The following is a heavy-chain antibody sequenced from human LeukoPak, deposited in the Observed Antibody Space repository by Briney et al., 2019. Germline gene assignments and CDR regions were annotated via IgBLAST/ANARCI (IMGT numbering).Heavy chain of an antibody. J-gene: IGHJ4*02. D-gene: IGHD6-19*01. CDR3: AREYSRGWTGDY. CDR2: INPNSGGT. Sequence: ASVKVSCKASGYTFTGYYMHWVRQAPGQGLEWMGWINPNSGGTNYAQKFQGRVTMTRDTSISTAYMELSRLRSDDTAVYYCAREYSRGWTGDYWGQGTLVTVSS. CDR1: GYTFTGYY. V-gene: IGHV1-2*02.